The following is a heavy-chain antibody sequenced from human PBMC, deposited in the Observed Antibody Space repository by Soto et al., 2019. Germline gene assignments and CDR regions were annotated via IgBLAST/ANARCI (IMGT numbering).Heavy chain of an antibody. CDR2: ITSGSSYI. J-gene: IGHJ4*02. Sequence: ESGGGLVKPGGSLRLSCAASGFTFSSFTMNWVRQAPGKGLEWVSSITSGSSYIYYADSVKGRFTISRDNAKNSLYLQMSSLRAEDTAVYYCARGPTSGTYVYWGQGTLVTVSS. CDR3: ARGPTSGTYVY. D-gene: IGHD1-26*01. V-gene: IGHV3-21*06. CDR1: GFTFSSFT.